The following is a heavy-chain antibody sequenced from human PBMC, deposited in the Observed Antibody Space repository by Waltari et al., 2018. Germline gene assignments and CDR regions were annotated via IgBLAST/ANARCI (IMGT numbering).Heavy chain of an antibody. V-gene: IGHV4-4*02. CDR3: AGDRAIGLFFDY. CDR2: VHHSGKT. J-gene: IGHJ4*02. Sequence: QVQLQESGQGLVKPSGTLSPTCAVSGDSFSGNYWWSWVRQSPEKGLEWIGQVHHSGKTHYNPSLQSRVAISLDKPKNHFSLNLNSVTAADTAIYYCAGDRAIGLFFDYWGRGTLVTVSS. D-gene: IGHD2-2*01. CDR1: GDSFSGNYW.